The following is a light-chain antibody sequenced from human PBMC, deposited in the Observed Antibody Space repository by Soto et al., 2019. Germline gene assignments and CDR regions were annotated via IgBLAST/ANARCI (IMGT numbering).Light chain of an antibody. CDR1: QGISSY. Sequence: DIQLTQSPSFLSASVGDRVTITCRASQGISSYLAWYQQKPGKAPKLLIYAASTLQSGVPSRFSGSGSGTEFTLTISSLQPEDFATYYCQQLNSYPLLTFRGGTKVEIK. V-gene: IGKV1-9*01. J-gene: IGKJ4*01. CDR3: QQLNSYPLLT. CDR2: AAS.